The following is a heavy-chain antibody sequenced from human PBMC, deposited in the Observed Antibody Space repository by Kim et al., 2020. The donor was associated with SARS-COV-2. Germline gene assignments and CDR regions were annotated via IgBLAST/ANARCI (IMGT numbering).Heavy chain of an antibody. V-gene: IGHV3-11*06. D-gene: IGHD6-13*01. CDR3: ARDLIAAADYYYYGMDV. Sequence: KGRFTISRDNAKTSLYLQMNSLRAEDTAVYYCARDLIAAADYYYYGMDVWGQGTTVTVSS. J-gene: IGHJ6*02.